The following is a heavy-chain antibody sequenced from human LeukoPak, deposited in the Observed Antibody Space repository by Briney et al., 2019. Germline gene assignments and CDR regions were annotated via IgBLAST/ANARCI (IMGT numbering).Heavy chain of an antibody. Sequence: GESLRISFKASGYTFTNYWIGWVRQMPGKGLEWVGIIYPGDSDTRYSPSFRGQVIISADKSIRTAYLQWTSLKASDTAMYYCARHTGEGSHFQHWGQAPWSPSPQ. V-gene: IGHV5-51*01. D-gene: IGHD3-16*01. CDR3: ARHTGEGSHFQH. CDR1: GYTFTNYW. CDR2: IYPGDSDT. J-gene: IGHJ1*01.